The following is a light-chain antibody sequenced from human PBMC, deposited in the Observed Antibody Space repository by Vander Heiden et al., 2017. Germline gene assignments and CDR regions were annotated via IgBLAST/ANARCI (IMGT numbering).Light chain of an antibody. V-gene: IGKV4-1*01. J-gene: IGKJ2*01. CDR3: QQYYATPHT. CDR2: WAS. CDR1: QSVLYASNNKNY. Sequence: DIVMTQSPDSLAVSLGEKATINCKSSQSVLYASNNKNYLAWYQQKPGQPPQLLIYWASTRESVVPDRVSGSGSATDFTLTISSLQAEDVAVYYCQQYYATPHTFGQGTKLEIK.